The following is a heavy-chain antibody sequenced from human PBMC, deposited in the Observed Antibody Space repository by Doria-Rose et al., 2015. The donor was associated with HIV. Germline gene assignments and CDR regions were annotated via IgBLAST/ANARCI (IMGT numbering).Heavy chain of an antibody. V-gene: IGHV2-26*01. Sequence: QITLKESGPVLVKPTETLTLTCTVSGVSLSSPGMGVSWIRQPPGKALEWHANIFSDDERPYKTSLRSRLTISRGTSKSQVVLTMTDMDPVDTATYYCARIKSSRWYHKYYFDFWGQGTLVIVSA. CDR3: ARIKSSRWYHKYYFDF. CDR2: IFSDDER. D-gene: IGHD6-13*01. J-gene: IGHJ4*02. CDR1: GVSLSSPGMG.